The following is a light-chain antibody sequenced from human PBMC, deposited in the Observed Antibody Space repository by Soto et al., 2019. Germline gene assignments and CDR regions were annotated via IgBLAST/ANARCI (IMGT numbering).Light chain of an antibody. CDR3: QQYETFSPWT. J-gene: IGKJ1*01. CDR2: KAT. V-gene: IGKV1-5*03. Sequence: DIQMTQSPSILSASVGDRVTITCRASQRIDTWLAWYQQKPGTAPKLLIYKATTLQSGVPSRLSGSGAGTEFTLAISSLEPDDFATYYCQQYETFSPWTFGQGTKVEVK. CDR1: QRIDTW.